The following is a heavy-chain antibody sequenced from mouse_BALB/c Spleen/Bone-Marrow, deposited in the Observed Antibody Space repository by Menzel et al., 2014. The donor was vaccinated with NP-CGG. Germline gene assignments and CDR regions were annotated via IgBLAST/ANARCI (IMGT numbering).Heavy chain of an antibody. CDR2: ILPGSGTT. CDR3: ASPSTAEGY. D-gene: IGHD1-2*01. V-gene: IGHV1-9*01. Sequence: QVQLQQSGAELMKPGASVKISCKATGYTFTTYWIEWVKQRPGHGLEWIGEILPGSGTTNYNEKFRGKATFTADTSSNTAYMQLSSLTSEDSAVYYCASPSTAEGYWGQGTTLTVSS. J-gene: IGHJ2*01. CDR1: GYTFTTYW.